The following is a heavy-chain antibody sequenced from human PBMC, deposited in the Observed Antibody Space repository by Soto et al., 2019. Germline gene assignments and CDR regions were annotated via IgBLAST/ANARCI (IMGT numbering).Heavy chain of an antibody. J-gene: IGHJ3*02. V-gene: IGHV4-31*03. D-gene: IGHD1-26*01. Sequence: QVQLQESGPGLVKPSQTLSLTCTVSGGSISSGGYYWSWIRQHPGKGLEWIGHIYYSGSTYYNPSLKSXXTXSXXTPKNQSSLKLSSVTAADTAVYYCARDKPGSAFDIWGHGTMVTVSS. CDR1: GGSISSGGYY. CDR3: ARDKPGSAFDI. CDR2: IYYSGST.